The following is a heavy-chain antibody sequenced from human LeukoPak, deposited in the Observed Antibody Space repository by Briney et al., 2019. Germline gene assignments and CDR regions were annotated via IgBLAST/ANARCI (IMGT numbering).Heavy chain of an antibody. J-gene: IGHJ3*02. CDR1: GYSISSGYY. CDR3: AKSNGYGLVDI. Sequence: TSETLSLTCTVSGYSISSGYYWGWIRQPPGKGLEWIGNIYHGGSTYYNPSLKSRVTISVDTSKNQFSLKVGSVTAADTAVYYCAKSNGYGLVDIWGQGTMVTVSS. D-gene: IGHD3-10*01. CDR2: IYHGGST. V-gene: IGHV4-38-2*02.